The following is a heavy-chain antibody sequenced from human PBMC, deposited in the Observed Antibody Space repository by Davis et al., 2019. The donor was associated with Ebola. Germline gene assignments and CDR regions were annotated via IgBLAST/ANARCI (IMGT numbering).Heavy chain of an antibody. CDR3: TTPGGQDSGYDVFDI. CDR1: GYTFTNYY. D-gene: IGHD5-12*01. Sequence: ASVKVSCKASGYTFTNYYMHWVRQAPGQGLEWMGMINPNDGRTIYAQKFQGRVTVTRDTSTTTVYMDLSSLRSEDTALYYCTTPGGQDSGYDVFDIWGHGTTVTVSS. V-gene: IGHV1-46*03. CDR2: INPNDGRT. J-gene: IGHJ3*02.